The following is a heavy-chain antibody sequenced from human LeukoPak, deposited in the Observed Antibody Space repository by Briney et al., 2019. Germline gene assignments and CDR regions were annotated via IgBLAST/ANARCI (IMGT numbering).Heavy chain of an antibody. J-gene: IGHJ4*02. CDR3: AKGSRVVPVAYCDY. CDR2: IYSGGST. V-gene: IGHV3-53*01. CDR1: GFTVSSNY. Sequence: PGGSLRLSCAASGFTVSSNYMSWVRQAPGKGLEWVSVIYSGGSTYYADSVKGRFTISRDNSKNTLYLQMNSPRAEDTAVYYCAKGSRVVPVAYCDYWGQGTLVTVSS. D-gene: IGHD2-2*01.